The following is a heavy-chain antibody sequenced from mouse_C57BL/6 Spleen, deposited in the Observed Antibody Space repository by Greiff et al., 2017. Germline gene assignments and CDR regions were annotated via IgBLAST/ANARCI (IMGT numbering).Heavy chain of an antibody. Sequence: EVKLQESGPELVKPGASVKISCKAPGYSFTGYYMNWVKQSPEKSLEWIGEINPSTGGTTYNQKFKAKATLTVDKSSSTAYMQLKSLTSEDSAVYYCARDYAMDYWGQGTSVTVSS. CDR2: INPSTGGT. CDR3: ARDYAMDY. J-gene: IGHJ4*01. V-gene: IGHV1-42*01. CDR1: GYSFTGYY.